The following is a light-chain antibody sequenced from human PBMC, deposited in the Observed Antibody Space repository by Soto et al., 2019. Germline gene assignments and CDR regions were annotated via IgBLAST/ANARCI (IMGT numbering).Light chain of an antibody. CDR2: DAY. J-gene: IGKJ5*01. CDR1: QSFRGL. V-gene: IGKV3-11*01. CDR3: QQRSNWGIT. Sequence: EVVLTQSPVTLSLSPGERATLSCRASQSFRGLLAWYQQKPGQAPRLLIYDAYNRATGIPPRFSGSGSGTDFTLTISSLEPEDSAVYYCQQRSNWGITFGQGTRLEIK.